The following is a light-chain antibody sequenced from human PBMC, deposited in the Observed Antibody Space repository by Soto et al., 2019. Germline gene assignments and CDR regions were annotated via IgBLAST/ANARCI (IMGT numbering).Light chain of an antibody. CDR2: AAS. CDR1: QSITTY. CDR3: QQIYRAPFT. J-gene: IGKJ4*02. V-gene: IGKV1-39*01. Sequence: DIQLTQSPSSLSASVGDRVTIPCRASQSITTYLNWYRQKPGKAPKLLIYAASSLQSGVPSRFSVSGSETEFALTISSLQPEDLSAYFCQQIYRAPFTCCGGTKVDIK.